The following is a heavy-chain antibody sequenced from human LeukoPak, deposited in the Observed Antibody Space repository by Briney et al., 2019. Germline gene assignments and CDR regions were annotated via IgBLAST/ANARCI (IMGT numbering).Heavy chain of an antibody. CDR2: ISYDGSNK. CDR3: AKDPGYSYGHFDY. J-gene: IGHJ4*02. Sequence: GRSLRLSCAASGFTFSSYGMHWVRQAPGKGLEWVAVISYDGSNKYYADSVKGRFTISRDNSKNTLYLQMNGLRAEDTAVYYCAKDPGYSYGHFDYWGQGTLVTVSS. CDR1: GFTFSSYG. V-gene: IGHV3-30*18. D-gene: IGHD5-18*01.